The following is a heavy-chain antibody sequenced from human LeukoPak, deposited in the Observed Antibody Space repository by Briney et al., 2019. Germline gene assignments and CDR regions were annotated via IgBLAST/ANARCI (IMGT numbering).Heavy chain of an antibody. J-gene: IGHJ4*02. CDR3: ARDWDCVGAITQDY. CDR1: GYTFTSYG. Sequence: GASVKVSCKASGYTFTSYGISWVRQAPGQGLEWMGWISAYNGNTNYAQKFQGRVTMTTDTSTSTAYMELRSLRSDDTAVYYCARDWDCVGAITQDYWGQGTLVTVSS. D-gene: IGHD1-26*01. CDR2: ISAYNGNT. V-gene: IGHV1-18*01.